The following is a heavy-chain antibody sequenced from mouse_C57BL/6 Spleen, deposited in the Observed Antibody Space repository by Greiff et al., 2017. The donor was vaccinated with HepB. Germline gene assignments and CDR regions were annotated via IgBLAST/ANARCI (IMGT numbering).Heavy chain of an antibody. CDR3: ATRVY. Sequence: QVQLQQPGAELVMPGASVKLSCKASGYTFTSYWMHLVKQRPGQGLEWIGEIDPSDSYTNYNQKFKGKSTLTVDKSSSTAYMQLSSLASEDSAVYYCATRVYWGQGTTLTVSS. CDR2: IDPSDSYT. V-gene: IGHV1-69*01. J-gene: IGHJ2*01. CDR1: GYTFTSYW.